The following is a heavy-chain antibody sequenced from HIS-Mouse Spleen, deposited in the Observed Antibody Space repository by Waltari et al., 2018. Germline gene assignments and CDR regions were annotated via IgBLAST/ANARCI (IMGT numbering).Heavy chain of an antibody. D-gene: IGHD1-7*01. CDR1: GYTFTGYY. CDR2: INPNSGGT. Sequence: QVQLVQSGAEVKKPGASVKVSCKASGYTFTGYYMHWVRQAPGQGLEWMGWINPNSGGTNYAQKCQGRVTMTRDTSISTAYMELSRLRSDDTAVYYCARVGTIRAFDIWGQGTMVTVSS. CDR3: ARVGTIRAFDI. J-gene: IGHJ3*02. V-gene: IGHV1-2*02.